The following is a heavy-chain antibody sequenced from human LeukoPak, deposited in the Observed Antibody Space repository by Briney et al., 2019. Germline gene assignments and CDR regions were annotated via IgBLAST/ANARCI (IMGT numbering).Heavy chain of an antibody. CDR2: IYYSGST. J-gene: IGHJ6*03. Sequence: SETLSLTCTVSGGSISSSSYYWGWIRQPPGKGLEWIGSIYYSGSTYYNPSLKSRVTISVDTSKNQFSLKMSSLTAADTAVYYCARARQGGPYYYYYMDVWGKGTTVTISS. D-gene: IGHD3-16*01. CDR3: ARARQGGPYYYYYMDV. V-gene: IGHV4-39*07. CDR1: GGSISSSSYY.